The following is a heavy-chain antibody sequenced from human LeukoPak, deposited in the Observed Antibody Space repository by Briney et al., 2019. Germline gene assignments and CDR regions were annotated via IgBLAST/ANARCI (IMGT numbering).Heavy chain of an antibody. CDR3: ASSGSGGYDILTGYYKLDY. V-gene: IGHV1-3*01. CDR2: INAGNGNT. J-gene: IGHJ4*02. Sequence: ASVKVSCKASGYTFTSYAMHWVRQAPGQRLEWMGWINAGNGNTKYSQKFQGRVTITRDTSASTAYTELSSLRSEDTAVYYCASSGSGGYDILTGYYKLDYWGQGTLVTVSS. D-gene: IGHD3-9*01. CDR1: GYTFTSYA.